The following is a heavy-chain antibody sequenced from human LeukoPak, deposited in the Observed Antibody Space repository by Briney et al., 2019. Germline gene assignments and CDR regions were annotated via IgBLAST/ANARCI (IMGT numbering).Heavy chain of an antibody. CDR3: ARDPLLDAFDI. Sequence: GGSLRLSCAASGFTFSDYYMHWIRQAPGKGLEWVAYISRSGKTIYYADSVKGRFTISRDNAKNSLYLQMNSLRAEDTAVYYCARDPLLDAFDIWGQGTMVTVSS. D-gene: IGHD1-26*01. J-gene: IGHJ3*02. V-gene: IGHV3-11*01. CDR1: GFTFSDYY. CDR2: ISRSGKTI.